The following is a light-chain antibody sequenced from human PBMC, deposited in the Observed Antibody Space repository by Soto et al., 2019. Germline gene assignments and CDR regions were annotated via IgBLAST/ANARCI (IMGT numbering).Light chain of an antibody. CDR2: AAS. Sequence: EVVLTQSPGTVSLSPGERVTLSCRASQSVISNYLAWYQQRPGQAPRLLIYAASSRATGIPDRFSGSGSGTDFTLSISSLETEDFAVYYCQQYGSSLTWTFGQGTKLEMK. CDR3: QQYGSSLTWT. V-gene: IGKV3-20*01. J-gene: IGKJ1*01. CDR1: QSVISNY.